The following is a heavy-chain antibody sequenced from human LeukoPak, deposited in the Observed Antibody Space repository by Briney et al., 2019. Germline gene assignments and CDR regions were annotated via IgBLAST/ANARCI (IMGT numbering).Heavy chain of an antibody. CDR3: ARDGAAAGTEWFDP. J-gene: IGHJ5*02. CDR2: IIPILGIA. V-gene: IGHV1-69*04. CDR1: GGTFSSYA. D-gene: IGHD6-13*01. Sequence: GASVKVSCKASGGTFSSYAISWVRQAPGQGLEWMGRIIPILGIANYAQKFQGRVTITADKSTSTAYMELSSLRSEDTAVYYCARDGAAAGTEWFDPWGQGTLVTVSS.